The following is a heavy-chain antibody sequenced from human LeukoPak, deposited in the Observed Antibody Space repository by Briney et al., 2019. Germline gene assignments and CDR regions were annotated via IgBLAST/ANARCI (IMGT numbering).Heavy chain of an antibody. Sequence: GASVKVSSKASGYTFTGYYMHWVRQAPGQGLEWMGWINPNSGGTNYAQKFQGRVTMTRDTSISTAYMELSRLRSDDTAVYYCARDLTQSRYGAMIYFDYWAQGTLVTVSS. V-gene: IGHV1-2*02. CDR3: ARDLTQSRYGAMIYFDY. CDR2: INPNSGGT. D-gene: IGHD4-17*01. CDR1: GYTFTGYY. J-gene: IGHJ4*02.